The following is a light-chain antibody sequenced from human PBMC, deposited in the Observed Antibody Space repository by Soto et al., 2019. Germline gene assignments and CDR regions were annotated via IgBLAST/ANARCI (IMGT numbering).Light chain of an antibody. CDR3: QQYNNWPPIT. CDR1: QSVSSN. Sequence: EIVMTQSPSTMSLYPGERAPLSCRASQSVSSNLAWYQQKPGQAPRLLIYGASTRATGIPARFSGSGSGTEFTLTISSLQSEDFAVYYCQQYNNWPPITFGQGTRLEI. V-gene: IGKV3-15*01. J-gene: IGKJ5*01. CDR2: GAS.